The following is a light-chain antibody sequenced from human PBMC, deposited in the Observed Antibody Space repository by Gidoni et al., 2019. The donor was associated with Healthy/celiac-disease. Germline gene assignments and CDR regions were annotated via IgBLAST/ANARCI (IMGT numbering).Light chain of an antibody. CDR2: AAS. J-gene: IGKJ2*01. CDR1: QSISSY. Sequence: DIQMTQSPSALSASVGDRVPITCRASQSISSYLNWYQQKPGKAPTLLIYAASSLQSGVPSRFSGSGSGTDFTLTISSLQPEDFATYYCQQSYSTPPTFGQGTKLEIK. V-gene: IGKV1-39*01. CDR3: QQSYSTPPT.